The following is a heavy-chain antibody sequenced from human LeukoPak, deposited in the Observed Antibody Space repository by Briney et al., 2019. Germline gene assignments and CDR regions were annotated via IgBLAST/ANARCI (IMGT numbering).Heavy chain of an antibody. CDR2: IYYSGST. J-gene: IGHJ4*02. D-gene: IGHD6-19*01. CDR3: ARHVDNSGWSDLRY. Sequence: PSETLSLTCIVSGGSISSYYWSWIRQPPGKGLEWIGSIYYSGSTYYNPSLKSRVTISVDTSKNQFSLKLSSVTAADTAVYYCARHVDNSGWSDLRYWGQGTLVTVSS. V-gene: IGHV4-39*01. CDR1: GGSISSYY.